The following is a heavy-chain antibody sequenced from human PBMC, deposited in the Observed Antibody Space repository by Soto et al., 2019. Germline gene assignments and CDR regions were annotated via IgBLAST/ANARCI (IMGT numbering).Heavy chain of an antibody. CDR1: GDSISSPNW. Sequence: QVQLQESGPGLVKPSETLSLTCAVSGDSISSPNWWSWYRQSPGKGLELIGEMFASGSSNYNPSRDGRASKSLDTSKNNFPRKLTSLTAADTAIYYCAGEGFDHRADYWGQGIPVSVS. V-gene: IGHV4-4*02. CDR2: MFASGSS. J-gene: IGHJ4*02. CDR3: AGEGFDHRADY.